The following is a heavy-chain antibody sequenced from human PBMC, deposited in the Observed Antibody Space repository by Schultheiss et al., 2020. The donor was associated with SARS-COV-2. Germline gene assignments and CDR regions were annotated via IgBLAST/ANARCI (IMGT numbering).Heavy chain of an antibody. CDR1: GFTFSSYS. V-gene: IGHV3-21*04. J-gene: IGHJ4*02. D-gene: IGHD5-12*01. CDR3: AREGGYDFKEFDY. CDR2: ISGSGGST. Sequence: GESLKISCAASGFTFSSYSMSWVRQAPGKGLEWVSAISGSGGSTYYADSVKGRFTISRDNAKNSLYLQMNSLRVDDTAVYYCAREGGYDFKEFDYWGQGTLVTVSS.